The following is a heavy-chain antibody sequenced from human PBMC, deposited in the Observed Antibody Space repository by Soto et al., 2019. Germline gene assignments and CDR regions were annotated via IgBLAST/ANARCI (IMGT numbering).Heavy chain of an antibody. Sequence: QVQLVQSGVEVKKPGASVKVSCKASGYTFTSYGISWVRQAPGQGLEWMGWTSGYKGNTNYAQKFQGRVTVTTDTSTSTDYMELRSLRSDDAAVYYGAREVEGRGGEHDYRGQGTLVTVSS. D-gene: IGHD3-16*01. CDR2: TSGYKGNT. V-gene: IGHV1-18*01. CDR3: AREVEGRGGEHDY. J-gene: IGHJ4*02. CDR1: GYTFTSYG.